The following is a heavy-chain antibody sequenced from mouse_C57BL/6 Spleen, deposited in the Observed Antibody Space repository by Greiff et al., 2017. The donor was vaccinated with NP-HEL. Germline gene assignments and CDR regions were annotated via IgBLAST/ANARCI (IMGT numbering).Heavy chain of an antibody. D-gene: IGHD2-12*01. J-gene: IGHJ2*01. Sequence: VHVKQSGPELVKPGASVKIPCKASGYTFTDYNMDWVKQSHGKSLEWIGDINPNNGGTIYNQKFKGKATLTVDKSSSTAYMELRSLTSEDTAVYYCAIYYKGFEYWGQGTTLSVSS. CDR1: GYTFTDYN. CDR3: AIYYKGFEY. CDR2: INPNNGGT. V-gene: IGHV1-18*01.